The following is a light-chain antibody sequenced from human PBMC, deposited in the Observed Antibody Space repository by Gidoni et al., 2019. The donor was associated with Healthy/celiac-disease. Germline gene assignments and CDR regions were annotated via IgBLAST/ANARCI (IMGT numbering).Light chain of an antibody. Sequence: DIQMTQSPSSLSASVGDRVTITCRASQGISNSLAWYQQKPGKAPKLLLYAASRLESGVPSRFSGSGSGTDYTLTISSLQPVDFATYYCQQYYSTPALTFGGGTKVEIK. V-gene: IGKV1-NL1*01. CDR3: QQYYSTPALT. CDR1: QGISNS. J-gene: IGKJ4*01. CDR2: AAS.